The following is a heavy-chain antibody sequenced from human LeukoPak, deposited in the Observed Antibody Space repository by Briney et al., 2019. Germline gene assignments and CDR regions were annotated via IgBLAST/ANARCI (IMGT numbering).Heavy chain of an antibody. CDR3: ARELYGSGSYSLDY. J-gene: IGHJ4*02. CDR2: ISYDGSNK. V-gene: IGHV3-30*04. D-gene: IGHD3-10*01. Sequence: PGRSLRLSCAASGFTFSSYAMHWVRQAPGKGLEWVAVISYDGSNKYYADSVKGRFTISRDNSKNTLYLQMNSLRAEDTAVYYCARELYGSGSYSLDYWGREPWSPSPQ. CDR1: GFTFSSYA.